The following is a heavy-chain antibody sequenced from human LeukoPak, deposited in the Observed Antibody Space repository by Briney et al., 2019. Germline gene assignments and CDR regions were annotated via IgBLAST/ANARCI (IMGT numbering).Heavy chain of an antibody. J-gene: IGHJ6*02. CDR2: IYSGGST. Sequence: RGSLRLSCAASGFTVSSNYMSWVRQAPGKGLEWVSVIYSGGSTYYADSVKGRFTISRDNSKNTLYLQMNSLRAEDTAVYYCAGQAVTTYYYGMDVWGQGTTVTVSS. D-gene: IGHD4-17*01. V-gene: IGHV3-66*04. CDR1: GFTVSSNY. CDR3: AGQAVTTYYYGMDV.